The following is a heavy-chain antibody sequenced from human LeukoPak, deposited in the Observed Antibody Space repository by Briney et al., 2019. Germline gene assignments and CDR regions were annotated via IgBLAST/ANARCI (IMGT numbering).Heavy chain of an antibody. CDR3: ARDLIYDSSGYYSGYYYYGMDV. Sequence: GGSLRLSCAASGFTVSSNYMSWVRQAPGKGLEWVSVIYSGGSTYYADSVKGRFTISRDNSKNTLYLQMNSLRAEDTAVYYCARDLIYDSSGYYSGYYYYGMDVWGQGTTVTVS. J-gene: IGHJ6*02. CDR2: IYSGGST. CDR1: GFTVSSNY. V-gene: IGHV3-53*01. D-gene: IGHD3-22*01.